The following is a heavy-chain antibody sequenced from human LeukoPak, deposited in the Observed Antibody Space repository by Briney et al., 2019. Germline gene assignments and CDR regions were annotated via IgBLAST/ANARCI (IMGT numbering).Heavy chain of an antibody. CDR3: ARLPINYYDSSGYPFDY. CDR1: GYTFTSYD. CDR2: MNANSGNT. V-gene: IGHV1-8*01. D-gene: IGHD3-22*01. Sequence: ASVTVSCKASGYTFTSYDINRVRQATGHGREWMGWMNANSGNTGYAQKFQGRVTMTTDTSISTAYMELSRLRSDDTAVYYCARLPINYYDSSGYPFDYWGQGTLVTVSS. J-gene: IGHJ4*02.